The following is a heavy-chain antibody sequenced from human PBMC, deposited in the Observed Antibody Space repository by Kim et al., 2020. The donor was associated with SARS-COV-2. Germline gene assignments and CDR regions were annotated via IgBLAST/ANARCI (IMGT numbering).Heavy chain of an antibody. J-gene: IGHJ5*02. CDR3: AIAYCSGSAVSQNWFDP. V-gene: IGHV3-9*01. D-gene: IGHD3-10*01. CDR1: GFTFDDYA. CDR2: ISWNSGSI. Sequence: GGSLRLSCAASGFTFDDYAMRWVRQAPGKGLEWVSGISWNSGSICYADSVKGRFTISRDNAKNSLYLQMNSLRAEDTALYYCAIAYCSGSAVSQNWFDPWGQGTLVTVSS.